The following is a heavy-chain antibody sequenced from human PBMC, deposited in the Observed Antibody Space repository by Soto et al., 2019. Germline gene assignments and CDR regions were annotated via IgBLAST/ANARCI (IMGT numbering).Heavy chain of an antibody. CDR2: ISSTTNYI. J-gene: IGHJ4*02. CDR1: GFTFTRYS. V-gene: IGHV3-21*06. Sequence: KPGGSLRLSCAASGFTFTRYSMNWVRQAPGKGLEWVSSISSTTNYIYYGDSMKGRFTISRDNAKNSLYLEMNSLRAEDTAVYYCARESEDLTSNFGYWGQETLVTVSS. CDR3: ARESEDLTSNFGY.